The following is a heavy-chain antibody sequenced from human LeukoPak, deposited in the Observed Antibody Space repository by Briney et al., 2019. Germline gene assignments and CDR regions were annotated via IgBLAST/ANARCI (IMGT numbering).Heavy chain of an antibody. CDR2: IYYSGST. CDR1: GGSISSSSYY. Sequence: SETLSLTCTVSGGSISSSSYYWGWIRQPPGKGLEWIGSIYYSGSTYYNPSLKSRVTISVDTSKNQFSLKLSSVTAADTAVYYCARGERYYYDSSGYYYRNPVDAFDIWGQGTMVTVSS. V-gene: IGHV4-39*07. D-gene: IGHD3-22*01. CDR3: ARGERYYYDSSGYYYRNPVDAFDI. J-gene: IGHJ3*02.